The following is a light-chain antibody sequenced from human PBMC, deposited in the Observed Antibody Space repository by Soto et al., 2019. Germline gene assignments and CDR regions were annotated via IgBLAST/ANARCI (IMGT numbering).Light chain of an antibody. J-gene: IGKJ1*01. CDR1: QTVGRSY. CDR2: DAS. CDR3: QQYASSPAT. Sequence: EIVLTQSPGTLSLSPGERATLSCRASQTVGRSYLAWHQQKPGQAPRILIYDASSRPAAIPDRFSGSGSGTDFTLSISRLEPEDFAVYFCQQYASSPATFGQGTKVEI. V-gene: IGKV3-20*01.